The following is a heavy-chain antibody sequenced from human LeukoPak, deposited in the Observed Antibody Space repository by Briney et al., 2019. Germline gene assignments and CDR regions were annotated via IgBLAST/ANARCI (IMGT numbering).Heavy chain of an antibody. CDR2: IKTDGSIT. CDR1: GFTFSDYY. J-gene: IGHJ6*04. V-gene: IGHV3-74*01. Sequence: PGGSLRLSCAASGFTFSDYYMSWIRQAPGKGPVWVSRIKTDGSITDYADSVKGRLTISRDNAKNTLYLQMNSLRAEDTAVYYCAELGITMIGGVWGKGTTVTISS. D-gene: IGHD3-10*02. CDR3: AELGITMIGGV.